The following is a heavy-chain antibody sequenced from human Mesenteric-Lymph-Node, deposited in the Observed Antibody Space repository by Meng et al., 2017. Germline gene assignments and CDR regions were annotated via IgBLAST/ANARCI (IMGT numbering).Heavy chain of an antibody. D-gene: IGHD2-15*01. CDR2: ISGSGGST. CDR1: GFTFNNYA. J-gene: IGHJ4*02. V-gene: IGHV3-23*01. CDR3: AKFGSYGLPPSY. Sequence: GESLKISCAASGFTFNNYALTWVRQAPGKGLEWVSAISGSGGSTYYADSVKGRFTISRDNSKNTLYPQMNSLRAEDTAVYYCAKFGSYGLPPSYWGQGTLVTVSS.